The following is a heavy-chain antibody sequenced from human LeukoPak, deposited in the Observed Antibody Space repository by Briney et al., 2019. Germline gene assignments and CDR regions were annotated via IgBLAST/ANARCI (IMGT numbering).Heavy chain of an antibody. CDR2: ISSSSSYI. CDR1: GFTFSSYS. Sequence: GGSPRLSCAASGFTFSSYSMNWVRQAPGKGLEWVSSISSSSSYIYYADSVKGRFTISRDNAKNSLYLQMNSLRAEDTAVYYCARSRSSSIAGGPYWGQGTLVTVSS. V-gene: IGHV3-21*01. CDR3: ARSRSSSIAGGPY. J-gene: IGHJ4*02. D-gene: IGHD6-13*01.